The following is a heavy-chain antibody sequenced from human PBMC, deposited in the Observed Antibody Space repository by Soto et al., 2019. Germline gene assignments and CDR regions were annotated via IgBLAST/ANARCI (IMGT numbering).Heavy chain of an antibody. J-gene: IGHJ4*02. CDR1: GYTFTSYA. CDR2: INAGNGNT. V-gene: IGHV1-3*01. CDR3: ARDRPQQWLAHFDY. D-gene: IGHD6-19*01. Sequence: ASVKVSCKASGYTFTSYAMHWVRQAPGQRLEWMGWINAGNGNTKYSQKLQGRVTITRDTSASTAYMELSSLRSEDTAVYYCARDRPQQWLAHFDYGGQGTLVTVSS.